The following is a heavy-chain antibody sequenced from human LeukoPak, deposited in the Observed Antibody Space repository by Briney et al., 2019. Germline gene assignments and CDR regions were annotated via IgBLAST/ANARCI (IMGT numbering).Heavy chain of an antibody. V-gene: IGHV3-23*01. CDR2: IRNSDGMT. J-gene: IGHJ4*02. Sequence: PGGSLRLSCDASGFSINTYTMYWVRQAPGQGLEWVSGIRNSDGMTYYADSVRGRFTISTDNSKNTLYLQMNSLRAEDTAVYYCARGEYGSGSYHIDYWGQGTLVTVSS. D-gene: IGHD3-10*01. CDR3: ARGEYGSGSYHIDY. CDR1: GFSINTYT.